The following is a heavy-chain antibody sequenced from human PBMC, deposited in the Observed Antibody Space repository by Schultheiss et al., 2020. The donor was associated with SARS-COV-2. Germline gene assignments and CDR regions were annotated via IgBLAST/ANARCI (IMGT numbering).Heavy chain of an antibody. V-gene: IGHV4-39*07. CDR2: IYYSGST. Sequence: SETLSLTCTVSGGSISSSSYYWGWIRQPPGQGLEWIGSIYYSGSTYYNPSLKSRVTISVDKSKNQFSLKLSSVTAADTAVYYCARDGQDIVVVVAAILDYWGQGTLVTVSS. J-gene: IGHJ4*02. CDR1: GGSISSSSYY. CDR3: ARDGQDIVVVVAAILDY. D-gene: IGHD2-15*01.